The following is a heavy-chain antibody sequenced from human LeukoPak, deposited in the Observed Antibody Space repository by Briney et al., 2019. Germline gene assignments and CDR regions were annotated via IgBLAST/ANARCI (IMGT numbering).Heavy chain of an antibody. CDR1: GLTVKNYD. J-gene: IGHJ4*02. Sequence: GGSLRLSCVASGLTVKNYDLHWVRQAPGKGLEWVSSISSAGSYKYYADSVKGRFTISRDNAKNSLYLQMDSLGGEDTAVYYCAIRSRYTFIDVAGVIDSWGQGTLVTVSS. CDR3: AIRSRYTFIDVAGVIDS. CDR2: ISSAGSYK. D-gene: IGHD6-19*01. V-gene: IGHV3-21*01.